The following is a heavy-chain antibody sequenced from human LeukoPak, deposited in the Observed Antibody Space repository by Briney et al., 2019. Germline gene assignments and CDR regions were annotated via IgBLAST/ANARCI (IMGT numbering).Heavy chain of an antibody. J-gene: IGHJ4*02. D-gene: IGHD1-14*01. V-gene: IGHV3-7*01. CDR3: ASGMIEFDY. CDR1: GFTFSSYS. CDR2: IKEDGGEM. Sequence: PGGSLRLSCAASGFTFSSYSMNWVRQAPGKGLEWVANIKEDGGEMYYVDSVKGRFTISRDNAKNSPYLQMNSLRVEDTAVYYCASGMIEFDYWGQGTLVTVSS.